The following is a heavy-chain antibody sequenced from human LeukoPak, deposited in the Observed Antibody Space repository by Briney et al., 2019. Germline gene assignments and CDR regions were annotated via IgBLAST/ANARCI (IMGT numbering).Heavy chain of an antibody. CDR2: IKHDGSGK. J-gene: IGHJ4*02. CDR1: GFSFSDHW. CDR3: AKWRWRQSGYED. V-gene: IGHV3-7*01. D-gene: IGHD5-24*01. Sequence: RSGGSLRLSCEASGFSFSDHWMGWVRQAPGKGLECVANIKHDGSGKEYVDSVKGRFTISRDNAKNSVYLEMSSLRAEDTAVYYCAKWRWRQSGYEDWGQGTLVTVSS.